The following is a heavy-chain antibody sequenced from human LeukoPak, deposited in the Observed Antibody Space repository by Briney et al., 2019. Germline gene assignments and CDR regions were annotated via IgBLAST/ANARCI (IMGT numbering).Heavy chain of an antibody. Sequence: ASVKVSCKASGYTFTNYYIHWMRQAPGQGLEWMGIINPSGGSNSNAQNFQGRVTMTRDTSTSTVYMEMSSLRYEDTAVYYCAREVAAPYRFDDWGQGTLVTVSS. CDR2: INPSGGSN. CDR3: AREVAAPYRFDD. J-gene: IGHJ4*02. CDR1: GYTFTNYY. V-gene: IGHV1-46*01. D-gene: IGHD2-15*01.